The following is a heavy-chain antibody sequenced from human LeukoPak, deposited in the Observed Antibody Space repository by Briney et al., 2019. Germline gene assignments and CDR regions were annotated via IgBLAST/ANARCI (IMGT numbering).Heavy chain of an antibody. CDR2: ISGRGDST. CDR3: AKALRASHRPVYSYYYMDV. Sequence: PGGSLRLSCAASEFTFNSYAVIWLPQAPGKGLVWVSTISGRGDSTYYADPVKGRFTISRDNSKNTVFLQMNSLRADDTAVYYCAKALRASHRPVYSYYYMDVWGKGTTVTVSS. J-gene: IGHJ6*03. CDR1: EFTFNSYA. V-gene: IGHV3-23*01.